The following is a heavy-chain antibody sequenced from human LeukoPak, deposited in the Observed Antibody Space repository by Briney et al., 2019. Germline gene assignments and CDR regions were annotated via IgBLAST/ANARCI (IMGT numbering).Heavy chain of an antibody. CDR2: ISGSGGST. CDR1: GFNFSGYA. J-gene: IGHJ3*01. CDR3: AKGQTTVMAFDV. Sequence: SGGSLRLSCTASGFNFSGYAMSWVRQAPGKGLEWVSAISGSGGSTYYADSVKGRFTISSDNSKDTLYMQLNSPRAEDTAVYFCAKGQTTVMAFDVWGQGTMVSVSS. D-gene: IGHD4-17*01. V-gene: IGHV3-23*01.